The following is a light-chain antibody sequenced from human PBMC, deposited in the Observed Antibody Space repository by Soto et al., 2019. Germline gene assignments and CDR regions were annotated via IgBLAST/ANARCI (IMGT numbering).Light chain of an antibody. V-gene: IGKV1-39*01. CDR2: GAS. Sequence: DIQMTQSPSSLSASVGDRVTITCRASQTIKTYLNWYQLKPGKAPKLLIYGASTLQSGVPSRFTGSGSRSDFALTISRLQPEDSAVYYCQQSYIAPPWTFGQGTTVEIK. CDR3: QQSYIAPPWT. CDR1: QTIKTY. J-gene: IGKJ1*01.